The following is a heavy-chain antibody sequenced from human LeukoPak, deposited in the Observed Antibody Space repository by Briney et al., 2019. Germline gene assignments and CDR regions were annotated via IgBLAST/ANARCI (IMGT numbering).Heavy chain of an antibody. Sequence: GASVKVSCKASGYTFTSYGISWVRQAPGQGLEWMGWISAYNGNTNYAQKLQGRVTMTTDTSTSTAYMELRSLRSDDTAVYYCARDDLGSGDYYGSGSYYNPLDYWGQGTLVTVSS. V-gene: IGHV1-18*01. CDR1: GYTFTSYG. D-gene: IGHD3-10*01. J-gene: IGHJ4*02. CDR3: ARDDLGSGDYYGSGSYYNPLDY. CDR2: ISAYNGNT.